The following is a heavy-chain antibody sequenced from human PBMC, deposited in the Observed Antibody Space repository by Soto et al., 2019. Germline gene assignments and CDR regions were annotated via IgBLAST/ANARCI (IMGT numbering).Heavy chain of an antibody. D-gene: IGHD1-7*01. CDR3: AGTTSHQWYYMDV. CDR1: GDSVSSNSAA. J-gene: IGHJ6*03. Sequence: SETLSLTCGILGDSVSSNSAAWNWIRLSPSRGLEWLARTYYRSRWYNDYAVSVRSRITVNPDTSKNQFSLQLTSVTPEDTAVYYCAGTTSHQWYYMDVWGKGTTVTVSS. CDR2: TYYRSRWYN. V-gene: IGHV6-1*01.